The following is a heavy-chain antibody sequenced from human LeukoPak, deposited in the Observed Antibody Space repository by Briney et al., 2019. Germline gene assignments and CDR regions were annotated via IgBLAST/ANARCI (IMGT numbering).Heavy chain of an antibody. V-gene: IGHV3-74*01. CDR2: ISGDGSST. CDR1: GFTFSRYW. J-gene: IGHJ4*02. Sequence: QPGGYLRLSCAAPGFTFSRYWKHWVRQAPEKGLVWVSRISGDGSSTTYAHSVKGRFTISRDNAKNTLYLQMNSLRAEDTAVYYCARSLGNWDDYWGQGTLVTVSS. CDR3: ARSLGNWDDY. D-gene: IGHD1-26*01.